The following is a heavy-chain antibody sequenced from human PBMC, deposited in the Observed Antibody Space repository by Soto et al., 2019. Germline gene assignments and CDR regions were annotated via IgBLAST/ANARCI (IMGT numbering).Heavy chain of an antibody. Sequence: GGSLRLSCAASGFTLSNYWMGWVRQAPGKRLEWVANIKPDGSEKYSVDSVKGRFTILRDNAKNSLYLEMNSLRVEDTAVYYCTRDGSGWSVYWGQGTQVTVSS. D-gene: IGHD6-19*01. J-gene: IGHJ4*02. CDR1: GFTLSNYW. V-gene: IGHV3-7*01. CDR2: IKPDGSEK. CDR3: TRDGSGWSVY.